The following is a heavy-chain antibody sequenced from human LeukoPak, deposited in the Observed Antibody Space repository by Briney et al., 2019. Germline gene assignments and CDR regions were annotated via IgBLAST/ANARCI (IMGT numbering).Heavy chain of an antibody. J-gene: IGHJ4*02. CDR1: GFTFSDHY. Sequence: AGGSLRLSCAASGFTFSDHYMDWVRQAPGKGLEWVGRTRNKANSYTTEYAASVKGRFTISRDDSKNSLYLQMNSLKTEDTAVYYCARVPAYYYGSGGLDYWGQGTLVTVSS. V-gene: IGHV3-72*01. CDR2: TRNKANSYTT. CDR3: ARVPAYYYGSGGLDY. D-gene: IGHD3-10*01.